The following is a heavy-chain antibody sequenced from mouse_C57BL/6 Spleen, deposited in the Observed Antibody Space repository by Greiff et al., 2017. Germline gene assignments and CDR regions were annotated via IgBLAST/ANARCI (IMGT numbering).Heavy chain of an antibody. CDR3: ASGYGSSYVRGFAY. V-gene: IGHV1-69*01. CDR2: IDPSDSYT. CDR1: GYTFTSYW. J-gene: IGHJ3*01. D-gene: IGHD1-1*01. Sequence: VQLQQSGAELVMPGASVKLSCKASGYTFTSYWMHWVKQRPGQGLEWIGEIDPSDSYTNYNQKFKGKSTLTVDKSSSTAYMQLSSLTSEDSAVYYCASGYGSSYVRGFAYWGQGTLVTVSA.